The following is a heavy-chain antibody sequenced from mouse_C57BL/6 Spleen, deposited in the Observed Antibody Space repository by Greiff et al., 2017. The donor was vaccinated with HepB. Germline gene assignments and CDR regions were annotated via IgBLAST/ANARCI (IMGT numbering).Heavy chain of an antibody. CDR2: IDPSDSYT. J-gene: IGHJ2*01. D-gene: IGHD2-1*01. CDR3: ARCPYGNYDY. V-gene: IGHV1-50*01. Sequence: VKPGASVKLSCKASGYTFTSYWMQWVKQRPGQGLEWIGEIDPSDSYTNYNQKFKGKATLTVDTSSSTAYMQLSSLTSEDSAVYYCARCPYGNYDYWGQGTTLTVSS. CDR1: GYTFTSYW.